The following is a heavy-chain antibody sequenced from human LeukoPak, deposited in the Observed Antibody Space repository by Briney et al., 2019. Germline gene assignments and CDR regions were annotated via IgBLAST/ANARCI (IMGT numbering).Heavy chain of an antibody. CDR3: ARGSGYWYYFDY. J-gene: IGHJ4*01. V-gene: IGHV3-53*01. D-gene: IGHD3-22*01. CDR1: GFTVSSNY. Sequence: PGGSLRLSCAASGFTVSSNYMNWVRQAPGKGLEWVSVIYSGATTNYADSVKGRFTISRDNSKNTLYLQMNNLRAEDTAVYYCARGSGYWYYFDYWGHGTLVAVSS. CDR2: IYSGATT.